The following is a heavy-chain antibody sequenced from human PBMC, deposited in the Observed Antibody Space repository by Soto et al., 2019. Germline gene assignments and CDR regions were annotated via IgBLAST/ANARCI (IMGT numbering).Heavy chain of an antibody. CDR2: ISAYNGNT. Sequence: ASVKVSCKASGYTFTSYGISWVRQAPGQGLEWMGWISAYNGNTNYAQKLQGRVTMTTDTSTSTAYMELRSLRSDDTAVYYCAGDKGATRTWWFDPWGQGTLVTVSS. CDR3: AGDKGATRTWWFDP. V-gene: IGHV1-18*04. CDR1: GYTFTSYG. J-gene: IGHJ5*02. D-gene: IGHD1-26*01.